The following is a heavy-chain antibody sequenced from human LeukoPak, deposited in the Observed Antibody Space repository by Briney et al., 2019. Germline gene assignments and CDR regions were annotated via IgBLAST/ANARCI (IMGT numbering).Heavy chain of an antibody. D-gene: IGHD6-6*01. Sequence: PSETLSLTCTVSGGSISSYYWSWIRQPAGKGLEWIGRIYTSGSTNYNPSLKSRVTMSVDTSKNQFSLKLSSVTAADTAVYYCAGYSSSSEYYYYHYMDVWGKGTTVTVSS. CDR3: AGYSSSSEYYYYHYMDV. V-gene: IGHV4-4*07. CDR1: GGSISSYY. J-gene: IGHJ6*03. CDR2: IYTSGST.